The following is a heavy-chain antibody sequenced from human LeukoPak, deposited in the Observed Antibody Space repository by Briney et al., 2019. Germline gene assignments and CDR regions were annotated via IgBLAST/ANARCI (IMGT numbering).Heavy chain of an antibody. J-gene: IGHJ6*02. CDR1: GGSISSYY. D-gene: IGHD3-10*01. CDR2: IYYSGST. CDR3: ARSDGSGSYSPDYYYGMDV. V-gene: IGHV4-59*01. Sequence: SETLSLTCTVSGGSISSYYWSWTRQPPGKGLEWIGYIYYSGSTNYNPSLKSRVTISVDTSKNQFSLKLSSVTAADTAVYYCARSDGSGSYSPDYYYGMDVWGQGTTVTVSS.